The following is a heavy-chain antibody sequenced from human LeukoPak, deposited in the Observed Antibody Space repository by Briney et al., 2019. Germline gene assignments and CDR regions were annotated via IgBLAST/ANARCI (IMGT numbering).Heavy chain of an antibody. D-gene: IGHD3-10*01. J-gene: IGHJ5*02. CDR2: IYYDGST. Sequence: PSETLSLTCSVSGNSVSSTIHYWGWIRQPPGKGLEWIGSIYYDGSTYYSPSLKSRLTISVDTSKNQFSLKLSSVTAADTAVYYCARRLYYYGSGSYLGSFDPWGQGTLVTVSS. V-gene: IGHV4-39*01. CDR3: ARRLYYYGSGSYLGSFDP. CDR1: GNSVSSTIHY.